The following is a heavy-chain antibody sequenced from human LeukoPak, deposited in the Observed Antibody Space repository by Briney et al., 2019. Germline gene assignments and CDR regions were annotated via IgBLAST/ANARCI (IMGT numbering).Heavy chain of an antibody. J-gene: IGHJ5*02. Sequence: PSETLSLTCTVSGGSISSSSYYWGWIRQPPGKGLEWIGSIYYSGSTYYNPSLKSRVTISVDTSKNQFSLKLSSVTAADTAVYYCARDHGLWFGEFVRNWFDPWGQGTLVTVSS. CDR2: IYYSGST. CDR3: ARDHGLWFGEFVRNWFDP. V-gene: IGHV4-39*07. CDR1: GGSISSSSYY. D-gene: IGHD3-10*01.